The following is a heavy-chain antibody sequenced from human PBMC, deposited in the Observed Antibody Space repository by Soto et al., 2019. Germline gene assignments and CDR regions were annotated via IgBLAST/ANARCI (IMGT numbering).Heavy chain of an antibody. J-gene: IGHJ6*02. D-gene: IGHD6-19*01. CDR1: GFTFSSYG. V-gene: IGHV3-30*18. CDR2: ISYDGSNK. CDR3: VKDGSSGWPYYYGLDV. Sequence: QVQLVESGGGVVQPGRSLRLSCAASGFTFSSYGMHWVRQAPGKGLEWVAVISYDGSNKYYADSEKGRFTIARDNSKNTLYLQMSSLRAEDTAVYYCVKDGSSGWPYYYGLDVWGQGTSVTVSS.